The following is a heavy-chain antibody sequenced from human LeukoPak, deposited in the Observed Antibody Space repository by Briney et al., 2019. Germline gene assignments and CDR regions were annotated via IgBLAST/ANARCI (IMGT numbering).Heavy chain of an antibody. Sequence: PGGSLRLSCVASGFTFGKYWMSWVRQAPGKGLEWVANIKQDGSEKYYVDSVKGRFTISRDNAKNSLYLQMNSLRAEDTAVYYCARGGYYSVFWGQGTLVTVSS. D-gene: IGHD3-3*01. CDR3: ARGGYYSVF. CDR2: IKQDGSEK. CDR1: GFTFGKYW. V-gene: IGHV3-7*04. J-gene: IGHJ4*02.